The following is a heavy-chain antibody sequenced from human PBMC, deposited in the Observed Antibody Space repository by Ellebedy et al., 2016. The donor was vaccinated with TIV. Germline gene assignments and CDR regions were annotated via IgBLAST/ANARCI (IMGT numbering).Heavy chain of an antibody. D-gene: IGHD3-10*01. V-gene: IGHV3-30*18. CDR1: RFTFSIFG. Sequence: GESLKISXAASRFTFSIFGLHWVRQAPGKGLEWVALISSDGRKKYYADSVRGRLTISRDNSKNTLYLQMDSLRVEDMAIYYCAKDESVGEVPRPFDYWGQGTLVTASS. J-gene: IGHJ4*02. CDR3: AKDESVGEVPRPFDY. CDR2: ISSDGRKK.